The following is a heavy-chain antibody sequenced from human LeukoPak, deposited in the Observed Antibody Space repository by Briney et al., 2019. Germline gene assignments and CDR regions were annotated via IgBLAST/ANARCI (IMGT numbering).Heavy chain of an antibody. CDR1: GDSVTSTNYY. CDR2: IYSSGNT. D-gene: IGHD2/OR15-2a*01. J-gene: IGHJ4*02. CDR3: ARHNRDHHYLDY. V-gene: IGHV4-39*01. Sequence: SETLSLTRTVSGDSVTSTNYYWGWIRQPPGKGLEWIGRIYSSGNTYYNPSLKRRVTMSVDTSMNQFSLRLSSVTAADTAVYYCARHNRDHHYLDYWGQGALVTVSS.